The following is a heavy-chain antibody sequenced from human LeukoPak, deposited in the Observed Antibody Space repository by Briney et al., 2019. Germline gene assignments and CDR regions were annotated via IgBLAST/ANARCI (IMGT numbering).Heavy chain of an antibody. CDR2: INAGNGNT. CDR1: GYTFTSYA. J-gene: IGHJ6*02. CDR3: ARSRTVRGVIISHVGMDV. Sequence: ASVKVSCKASGYTFTSYAVHWVRQAPGQRLEWMGWINAGNGNTKYSQKFQGRVTITRDTSASTAYMELSSLRSEDTAVYYCARSRTVRGVIISHVGMDVWGQGTTVTVSS. V-gene: IGHV1-3*01. D-gene: IGHD3-10*01.